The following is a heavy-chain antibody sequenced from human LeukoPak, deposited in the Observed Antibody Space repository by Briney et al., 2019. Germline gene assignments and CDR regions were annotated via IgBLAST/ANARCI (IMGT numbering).Heavy chain of an antibody. CDR2: INYSGRT. J-gene: IGHJ4*02. CDR3: ARTISGWYYFDY. CDR1: GYSTSSSSYY. V-gene: IGHV4-61*05. D-gene: IGHD6-13*01. Sequence: SETLSLTCTVSGYSTSSSSYYWGWIRQPPGKGLEWIGYINYSGRTDYNPSLKGRVTISVDTSKNQFSLKLSSVTAADTAVFYCARTISGWYYFDYWGQGTLVTVSS.